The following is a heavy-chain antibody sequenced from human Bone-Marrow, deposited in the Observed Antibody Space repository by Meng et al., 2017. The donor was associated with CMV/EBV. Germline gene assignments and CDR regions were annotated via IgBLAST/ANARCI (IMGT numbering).Heavy chain of an antibody. D-gene: IGHD2-2*01. V-gene: IGHV4-31*03. J-gene: IGHJ5*02. CDR2: IYYSGSN. CDR1: GGSISSGGYY. Sequence: SETLSLTCTVSGGSISSGGYYWSWIRQHPGKGLECIGYIYYSGSNYYNPSLKSRVTISVDTSKNQFFLKLSSVTAADTAVYYCARLLGYCSSTSCQFDPWGQGTPVTVSS. CDR3: ARLLGYCSSTSCQFDP.